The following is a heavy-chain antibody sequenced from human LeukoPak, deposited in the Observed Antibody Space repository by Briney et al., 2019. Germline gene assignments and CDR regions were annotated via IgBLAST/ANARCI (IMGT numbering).Heavy chain of an antibody. J-gene: IGHJ4*02. CDR2: IYYSGST. D-gene: IGHD6-13*01. CDR1: GGSISSSSYY. V-gene: IGHV4-39*07. Sequence: SETLSLTCTVSGGSISSSSYYWGWIRQPPGKGLEWIGSIYYSGSTYYNPSLKSRVTISVDTSKNQFSLKLSSVTAADTAVYYCARDDSSSWSPDYWGQGTLVTVSS. CDR3: ARDDSSSWSPDY.